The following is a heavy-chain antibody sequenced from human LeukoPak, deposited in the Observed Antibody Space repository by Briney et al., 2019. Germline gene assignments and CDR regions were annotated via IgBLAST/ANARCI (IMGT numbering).Heavy chain of an antibody. CDR1: GGSISSYY. CDR3: ARDGYSSDWSNFDY. CDR2: IYTNGST. D-gene: IGHD6-19*01. Sequence: SETLSLTCTVSGGSISSYYWSWIRQPAGKGLEWIGRIYTNGSTNYNPPLKSRVTMSVDTSKNQFSLKLNSVTAADTAVYYCARDGYSSDWSNFDYWGQGTLVTVSS. J-gene: IGHJ4*02. V-gene: IGHV4-4*07.